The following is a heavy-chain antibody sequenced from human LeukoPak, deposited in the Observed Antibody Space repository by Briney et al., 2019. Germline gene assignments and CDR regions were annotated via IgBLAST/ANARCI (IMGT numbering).Heavy chain of an antibody. V-gene: IGHV4-4*07. J-gene: IGHJ4*02. CDR1: GGSISSYY. CDR2: IYTSGSN. CDR3: ARGFDYYYGSGSYYNPTYYFDY. D-gene: IGHD3-10*01. Sequence: PSDTLSLTCTVSGGSISSYYGSWIRQPAGKGLEWIGRIYTSGSNNYNPSLKSRVTMSVDTSKNQFSLKLSSVTAADTAVYYCARGFDYYYGSGSYYNPTYYFDYWGQGTLVTVSS.